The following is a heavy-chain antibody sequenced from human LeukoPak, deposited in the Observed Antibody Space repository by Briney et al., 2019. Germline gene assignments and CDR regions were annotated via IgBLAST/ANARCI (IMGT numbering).Heavy chain of an antibody. CDR2: INHSGST. CDR1: GGSFSDYY. J-gene: IGHJ4*02. D-gene: IGHD5-24*01. CDR3: ARVRRDGYNFSPKAAWYFDY. Sequence: SETLSLTCAVYGGSFSDYYWSWIRQPPGKGLEWIGEINHSGSTNYNPSLKSRVTISVDTSKNQFSLKLSSVTAADTAVYYCARVRRDGYNFSPKAAWYFDYWGQGTLVAVSS. V-gene: IGHV4-34*01.